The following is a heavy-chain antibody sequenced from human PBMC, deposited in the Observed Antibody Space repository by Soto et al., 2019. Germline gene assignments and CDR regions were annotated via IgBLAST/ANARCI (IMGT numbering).Heavy chain of an antibody. CDR2: IYYTGNT. D-gene: IGHD3-3*01. V-gene: IGHV4-39*01. J-gene: IGHJ4*02. CDR3: ASPPRAVSGYFNY. Sequence: SETLSLTCTVSGDSISSSSFSCGWIRQPPGKGLEWIGTIYYTGNTDFNPSLKSRVSIPVDKSKNQFSLRLSSVTAADTAVYYCASPPRAVSGYFNYWGQGALGTRSS. CDR1: GDSISSSSFS.